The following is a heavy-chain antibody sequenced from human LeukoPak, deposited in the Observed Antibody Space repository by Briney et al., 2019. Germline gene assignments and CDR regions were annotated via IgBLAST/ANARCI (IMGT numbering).Heavy chain of an antibody. CDR2: ISSSGSTI. V-gene: IGHV3-48*03. J-gene: IGHJ4*02. D-gene: IGHD6-13*01. Sequence: GGTLRLSCAASGFTFSRYGMSWVRQAPGKGLEWVSYISSSGSTIYYADSVKGRFTISRDNAKNSLYLQMNSLRAEDTAVYYCASDGTARIAAAEGRCDYWGQGTLVTVSS. CDR3: ASDGTARIAAAEGRCDY. CDR1: GFTFSRYG.